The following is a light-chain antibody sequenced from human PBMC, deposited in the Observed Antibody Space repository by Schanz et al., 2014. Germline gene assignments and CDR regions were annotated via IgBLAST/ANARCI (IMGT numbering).Light chain of an antibody. Sequence: EIVLTQSPGTLSLSPGERATLSCRASQSVSSDYLTWYQQKPGQAPRLLIYGASIRASGIPDRFSGSGYGTDFSLTITRLEPEDFAVYYCQQHGSSVTFGPGTKVDIK. V-gene: IGKV3-20*01. CDR3: QQHGSSVT. J-gene: IGKJ3*01. CDR1: QSVSSDY. CDR2: GAS.